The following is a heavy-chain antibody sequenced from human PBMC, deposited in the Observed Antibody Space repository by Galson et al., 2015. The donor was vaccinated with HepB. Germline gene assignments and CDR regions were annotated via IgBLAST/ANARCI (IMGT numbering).Heavy chain of an antibody. V-gene: IGHV3-23*01. CDR3: ARDSTGARGFDY. CDR2: ISDSADNT. J-gene: IGHJ4*02. Sequence: SLRLSCAASGFTFSTYAMSWVRQAPGKGLEWVSLISDSADNTYYADSVKGRFTISRDNSKNTLYLQINSLRADDTAIYYCARDSTGARGFDYWGQGTLVTVSS. CDR1: GFTFSTYA. D-gene: IGHD2-8*02.